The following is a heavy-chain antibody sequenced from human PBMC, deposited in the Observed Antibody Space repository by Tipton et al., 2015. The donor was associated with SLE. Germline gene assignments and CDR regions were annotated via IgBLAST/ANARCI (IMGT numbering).Heavy chain of an antibody. CDR2: ISAYNGNT. J-gene: IGHJ1*01. Sequence: QSGPEAKKPGASVKVSCKASDYTFTSYGISWVRQAPGQGLEWMGWISAYNGNTNYAQKLQGRVTMTTDTSTSTAYMELRSLRSDDTAVYFCARFRPSRPKTIAIFEHWGQGTLVTVSS. CDR1: DYTFTSYG. D-gene: IGHD3-3*01. CDR3: ARFRPSRPKTIAIFEH. V-gene: IGHV1-18*01.